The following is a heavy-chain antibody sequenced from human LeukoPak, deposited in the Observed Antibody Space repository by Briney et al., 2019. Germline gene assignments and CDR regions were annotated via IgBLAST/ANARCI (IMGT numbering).Heavy chain of an antibody. CDR1: GGSFSGYY. Sequence: SETLSLTCAVYGGSFSGYYWSWIRQPPGKGLEWIGEINHSGSTNYNPSLKSRVTISVDTSKNQFSLKLSSVTAADTAVYYCARGYRSSWFYWGQGTLVTVSS. J-gene: IGHJ4*02. V-gene: IGHV4-34*01. CDR2: INHSGST. CDR3: ARGYRSSWFY. D-gene: IGHD6-13*01.